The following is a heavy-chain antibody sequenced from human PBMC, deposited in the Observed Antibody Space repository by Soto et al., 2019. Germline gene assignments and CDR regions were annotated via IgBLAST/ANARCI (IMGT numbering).Heavy chain of an antibody. CDR1: GYTLTELS. J-gene: IGHJ3*02. V-gene: IGHV1-24*01. D-gene: IGHD2-15*01. CDR3: ATGYLSGSCYPYHHDAFYI. Sequence: GASVKVSCKVSGYTLTELSMHWVRQAPGKGLEWMGGFDPEDGETIYAQKFQGRVTMTEDTSTDTAYMELSSLRSEDTAVYYCATGYLSGSCYPYHHDAFYIWGQGTMVTVS. CDR2: FDPEDGET.